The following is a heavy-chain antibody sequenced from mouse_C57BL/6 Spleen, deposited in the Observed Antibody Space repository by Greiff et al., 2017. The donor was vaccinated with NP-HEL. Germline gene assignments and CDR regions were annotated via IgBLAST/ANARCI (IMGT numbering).Heavy chain of an antibody. Sequence: EVKVVESGGGLVQPGGSLKLSCAASGFTFSDYYMYWVRQTPEKRLEWVAYISNGGGSTYYPDTVKGRFTISRDNAKNTLYLQMSRLKSEDTAMYYCARHDDYDRYFDYWGQGTTLTVSS. CDR3: ARHDDYDRYFDY. V-gene: IGHV5-12*01. CDR2: ISNGGGST. D-gene: IGHD2-4*01. J-gene: IGHJ2*01. CDR1: GFTFSDYY.